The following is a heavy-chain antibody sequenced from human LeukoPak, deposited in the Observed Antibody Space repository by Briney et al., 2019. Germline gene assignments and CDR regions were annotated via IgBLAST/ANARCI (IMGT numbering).Heavy chain of an antibody. D-gene: IGHD6-6*01. CDR1: GFTFSSYA. Sequence: PGGSLRLSCAASGFTFSSYAMSWVRQAPGKGLEWVSAISSSSSFIYYADSMKGRFTISRDNAKNSLYLQMNSLRAEDTAVYYCARDQYSRSSFDYLYHFMDVWGKGTTVTVSS. CDR2: ISSSSSFI. V-gene: IGHV3-21*01. CDR3: ARDQYSRSSFDYLYHFMDV. J-gene: IGHJ6*03.